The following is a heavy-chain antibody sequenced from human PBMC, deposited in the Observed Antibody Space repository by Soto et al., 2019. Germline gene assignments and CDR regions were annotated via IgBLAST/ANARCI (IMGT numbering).Heavy chain of an antibody. CDR2: ISYDGSNK. J-gene: IGHJ3*02. CDR3: ARDSSWIAGAFDI. D-gene: IGHD5-12*01. V-gene: IGHV3-30-3*01. CDR1: GFTFSSYA. Sequence: GGSLRLSCAASGFTFSSYAMHWVRQAPGKGLEWVAVISYDGSNKYYADSVKGRFTISRDNSKNTLYLQMNSLRAEDTAVYYCARDSSWIAGAFDIWGQGTMVTVSS.